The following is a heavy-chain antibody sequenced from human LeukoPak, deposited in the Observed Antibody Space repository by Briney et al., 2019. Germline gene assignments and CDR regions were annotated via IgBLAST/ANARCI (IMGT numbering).Heavy chain of an antibody. CDR1: GFTFSSYG. J-gene: IGHJ5*02. CDR2: IRYDGSNK. D-gene: IGHD2-2*01. Sequence: GGSLRLSCAASGFTFSSYGMHWVRQAPGKGLEWVAFIRYDGSNKYYADSVKGRFTISRDNSKNTLYLQMNSLRAEDTAVYYRAKDPYLVVPAALNWFDPWGQGTLVTVSS. CDR3: AKDPYLVVPAALNWFDP. V-gene: IGHV3-30*02.